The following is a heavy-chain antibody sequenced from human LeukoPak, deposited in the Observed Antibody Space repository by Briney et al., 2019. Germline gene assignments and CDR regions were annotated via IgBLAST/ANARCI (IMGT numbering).Heavy chain of an antibody. Sequence: SETLSLNCTVSGGSISSYYWSWIRQPPGKGLEWIGYIYYSGSTNYNPSLKSRVTISVDTSKNQFSLKLSSVTAADTAVYYCARGYGDYANFDYWGQGTLVTVSS. J-gene: IGHJ4*02. CDR3: ARGYGDYANFDY. D-gene: IGHD4-17*01. V-gene: IGHV4-59*01. CDR1: GGSISSYY. CDR2: IYYSGST.